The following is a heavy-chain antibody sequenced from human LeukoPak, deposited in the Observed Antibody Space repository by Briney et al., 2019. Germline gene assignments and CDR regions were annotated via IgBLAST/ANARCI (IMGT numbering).Heavy chain of an antibody. V-gene: IGHV4-34*01. Sequence: SETLSLTCAVYGGSFSGYYWSWIHQPPGKGLEWIGEINHSGSTNYNPSLKSRVTISVDTSKNQFSLKLSSVTAADTAVYYCAREGSSSWYYYYGMDVWGQGTTVTVSS. CDR2: INHSGST. CDR1: GGSFSGYY. J-gene: IGHJ6*02. CDR3: AREGSSSWYYYYGMDV. D-gene: IGHD6-13*01.